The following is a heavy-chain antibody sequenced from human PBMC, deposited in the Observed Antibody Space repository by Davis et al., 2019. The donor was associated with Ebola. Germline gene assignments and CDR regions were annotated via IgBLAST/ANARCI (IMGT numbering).Heavy chain of an antibody. V-gene: IGHV3-74*01. CDR2: INSDGTSS. Sequence: SCKGSGYTFSSFWMNWVRQAPGKGLEWVSRINSDGTSSNYTDVVRGRFTVSRDNTKNSLYLQMNSLRDEDTALYYCSRGGAVKFDYWGQGTLVTVSS. CDR1: GYTFSSFW. J-gene: IGHJ4*02. CDR3: SRGGAVKFDY. D-gene: IGHD4-17*01.